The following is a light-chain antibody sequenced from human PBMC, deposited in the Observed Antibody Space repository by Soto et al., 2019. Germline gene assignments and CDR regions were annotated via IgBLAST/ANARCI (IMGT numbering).Light chain of an antibody. V-gene: IGLV2-14*01. CDR1: NTDVGGYNY. CDR2: EVR. CDR3: AAWDDSLNGHYV. J-gene: IGLJ1*01. Sequence: QSALTQPASVSGSPGQSITVSCTGTNTDVGGYNYVSWYQHRPGKAPRLMIYEVRNRLSGVSNRFSGSKSGNTASLTISGLQSEDEADYYCAAWDDSLNGHYVFGTGTKVTVL.